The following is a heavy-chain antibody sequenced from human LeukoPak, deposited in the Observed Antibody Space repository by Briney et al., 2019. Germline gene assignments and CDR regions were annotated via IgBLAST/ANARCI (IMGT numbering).Heavy chain of an antibody. D-gene: IGHD4-11*01. CDR1: GGTFSTYA. CDR3: ARAPLISINGVTTYYYYGMDV. V-gene: IGHV1-69*04. CDR2: IIPMFGVA. Sequence: ASVKVSCKASGGTFSTYAISWVRQTPGQGLEWMGRIIPMFGVANYSQKFQARVTITADKSTSTAYMELSSLRSDDTAVYYCARAPLISINGVTTYYYYGMDVWGQGTTVTVSS. J-gene: IGHJ6*02.